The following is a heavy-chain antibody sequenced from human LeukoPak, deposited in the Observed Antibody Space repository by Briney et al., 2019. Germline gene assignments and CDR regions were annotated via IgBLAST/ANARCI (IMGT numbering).Heavy chain of an antibody. CDR3: AKEYSYNYVWDR. CDR1: GFTFSSYA. V-gene: IGHV3-23*01. CDR2: ISGRGDST. J-gene: IGHJ5*02. Sequence: PGGSLRLSCAASGFTFSSYAISWVRQAPGKGLEWVSSISGRGDSTYYADSVKGRFTTSRDNSKNTVYLQMNSLRAEDTAVYYCAKEYSYNYVWDRWGQGTLVTVSS. D-gene: IGHD3-16*01.